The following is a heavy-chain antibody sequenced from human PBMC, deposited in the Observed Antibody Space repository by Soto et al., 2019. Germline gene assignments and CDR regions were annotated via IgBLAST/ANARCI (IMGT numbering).Heavy chain of an antibody. CDR2: MNPNSGNT. D-gene: IGHD2-8*01. CDR1: GYTFTSYD. V-gene: IGHV1-8*01. Sequence: ASVKVSCKASGYTFTSYDINWVRQATGQGLEWMGWMNPNSGNTGYAQKFQGRVTMTRNTSISTAYMELSSLRSEDTAVYYCARADIVLMVYAYYYMDVWGKGTTVTVS. CDR3: ARADIVLMVYAYYYMDV. J-gene: IGHJ6*03.